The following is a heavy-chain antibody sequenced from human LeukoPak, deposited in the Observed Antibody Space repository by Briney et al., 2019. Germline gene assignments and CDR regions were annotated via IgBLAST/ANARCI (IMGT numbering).Heavy chain of an antibody. V-gene: IGHV1-69*02. Sequence: GASVKVSCKASGGTFSSYTISWVRQAPGQGLGWMGRIIPILGIANYAQKFQGRVTITADKSTSTAYMELSSLRSEDTAVYYCARGPEPTADYYYGMDVWGQGTTVTVSS. CDR2: IIPILGIA. CDR1: GGTFSSYT. J-gene: IGHJ6*02. CDR3: ARGPEPTADYYYGMDV.